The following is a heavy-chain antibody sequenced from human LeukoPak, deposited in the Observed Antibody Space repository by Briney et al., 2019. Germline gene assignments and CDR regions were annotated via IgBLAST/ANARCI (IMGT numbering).Heavy chain of an antibody. J-gene: IGHJ4*02. V-gene: IGHV4-61*02. CDR1: GNAITRGDNN. CDR2: IYTSGGT. Sequence: PLQTLSLSSTVSGNAITRGDNNSSWIRHPPGKGLGWSGRIYTSGGTNYNPSLKSRVTISGDTSKNQFSLRLSSVTAADTAVYYCARVTGYMTEDYFDYWGQGTLITVSS. D-gene: IGHD6-13*01. CDR3: ARVTGYMTEDYFDY.